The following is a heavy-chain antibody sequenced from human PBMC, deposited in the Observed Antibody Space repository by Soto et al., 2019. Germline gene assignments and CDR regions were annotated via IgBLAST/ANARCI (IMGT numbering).Heavy chain of an antibody. Sequence: SQTLSLTCAITGDSVSSNSAGWSWVRQSPSRGLEWLGRTYYRSKWYYEYAVSVRGRITINPDTSKNQYSLQLNSVTPEDTAVYFCTRGEQYSGRIFDYWGQGTLVTVSS. D-gene: IGHD1-26*01. CDR3: TRGEQYSGRIFDY. CDR1: GDSVSSNSAG. V-gene: IGHV6-1*01. J-gene: IGHJ4*01. CDR2: TYYRSKWYY.